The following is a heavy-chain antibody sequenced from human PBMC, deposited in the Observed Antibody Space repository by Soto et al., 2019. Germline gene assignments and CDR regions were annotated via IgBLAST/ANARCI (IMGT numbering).Heavy chain of an antibody. CDR3: ARRYGASFDY. J-gene: IGHJ4*02. D-gene: IGHD4-17*01. V-gene: IGHV4-59*01. Sequence: PSETLSLTCTVSGGSISSYYWSWIRQPPGKGLEWIGYIYYSGSTNYNPSLKSRITISVDTSKNQFSLKLSSVTAADTAVYYCARRYGASFDYWGQGTLVTVSS. CDR2: IYYSGST. CDR1: GGSISSYY.